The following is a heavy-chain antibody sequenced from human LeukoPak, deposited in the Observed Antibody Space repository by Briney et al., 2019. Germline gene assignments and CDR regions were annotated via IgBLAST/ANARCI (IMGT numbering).Heavy chain of an antibody. J-gene: IGHJ3*02. CDR2: IKSKTDGGTT. V-gene: IGHV3-15*01. CDR1: GFTFSNAW. D-gene: IGHD3-3*02. Sequence: GGSLRLSCAASGFTFSNAWMSWVRQAPGKGLEWVGRIKSKTDGGTTDYAAPVKGRFTISRDDSKNTLYLQMNSLKTEDIAVYYCTTDFVLGDAFDIWGQGTMVTVSS. CDR3: TTDFVLGDAFDI.